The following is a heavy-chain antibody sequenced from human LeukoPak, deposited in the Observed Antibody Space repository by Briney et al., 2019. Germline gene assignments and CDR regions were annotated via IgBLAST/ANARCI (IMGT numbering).Heavy chain of an antibody. D-gene: IGHD2-2*02. V-gene: IGHV3-30*02. J-gene: IGHJ4*02. CDR3: ANLVPAAIVTDY. Sequence: GGSLRLSCAASGFTFSSYGMHWVRQAPGKGLEWVAFIRYDGSNKYYADSVKGRFTISRDNSKNTLYLRMNSLRAEDTAVYYCANLVPAAIVTDYWGQGTLVTVSS. CDR2: IRYDGSNK. CDR1: GFTFSSYG.